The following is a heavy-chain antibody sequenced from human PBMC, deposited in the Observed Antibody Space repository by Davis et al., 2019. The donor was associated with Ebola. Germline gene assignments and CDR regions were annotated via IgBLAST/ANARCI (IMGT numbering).Heavy chain of an antibody. CDR2: INPNSGET. CDR3: ARKDSYNMHLDY. V-gene: IGHV1-2*02. J-gene: IGHJ4*02. D-gene: IGHD5-24*01. Sequence: ASVKVSCKASGYTFTGYYIHWVRQAPGQGLEWMGWINPNSGETNFAPKFQGRVAMTRDTSISTTFMELSSLGSDDTAVYYCARKDSYNMHLDYWGQGTLVTVSS. CDR1: GYTFTGYY.